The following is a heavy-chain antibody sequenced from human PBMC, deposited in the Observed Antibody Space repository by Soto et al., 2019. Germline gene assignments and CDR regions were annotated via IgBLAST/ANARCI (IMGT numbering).Heavy chain of an antibody. J-gene: IGHJ6*02. V-gene: IGHV3-33*01. CDR2: IWYDGSNK. CDR3: ARDKGYCSGGSCYGYYYYGMDV. CDR1: GFTFSSYG. Sequence: GGSLRLSCAASGFTFSSYGMHWVRQAPGKGLEWVAVIWYDGSNKYYADSVKGRFTISRDNSKNTLYLQMNSLRTEDTAVYYCARDKGYCSGGSCYGYYYYGMDVWGQGTTVTVSS. D-gene: IGHD2-15*01.